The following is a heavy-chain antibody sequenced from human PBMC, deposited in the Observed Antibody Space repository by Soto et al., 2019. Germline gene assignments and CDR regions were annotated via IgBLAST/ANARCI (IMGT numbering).Heavy chain of an antibody. CDR2: ISTYNGIA. CDR3: ARERMTTVTTFDY. J-gene: IGHJ4*02. Sequence: ASVKVSCKASGYTFTSYGINWVRQAPGQGLEWMGWISTYNGIANYAQKFQGRVTITADKSTSTAYMELSSLRSEDTAVYYCARERMTTVTTFDYWGQGTLVTVSS. V-gene: IGHV1-18*01. CDR1: GYTFTSYG. D-gene: IGHD4-17*01.